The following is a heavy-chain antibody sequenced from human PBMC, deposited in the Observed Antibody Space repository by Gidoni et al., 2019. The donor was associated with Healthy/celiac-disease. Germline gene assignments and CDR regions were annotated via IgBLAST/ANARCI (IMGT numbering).Heavy chain of an antibody. CDR2: ISGSGGST. D-gene: IGHD6-19*01. J-gene: IGHJ4*02. Sequence: EVQLLESGGGLVQPGGSLRLSCAASGFTFSSYAMSWVRQAPGTGLGGVSAISGSGGSTYYADSVKGRFTISRDNSKNTLYLQMNSLRAEDTAVYYCAKERGRIAVAGSFDYWGQGTLVTVSS. CDR3: AKERGRIAVAGSFDY. CDR1: GFTFSSYA. V-gene: IGHV3-23*01.